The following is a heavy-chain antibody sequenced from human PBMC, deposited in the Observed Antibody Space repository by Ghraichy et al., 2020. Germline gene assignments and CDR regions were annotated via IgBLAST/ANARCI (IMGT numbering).Heavy chain of an antibody. CDR1: GFTFSSYG. CDR3: AKDLGYYGSGPPDY. Sequence: GGSLRLSCAASGFTFSSYGMHWVRQAPGKGLEWVAFIRYDGSNKYYADSVKGRFTISRDNSKNTLYLQMNSLRAEDTAVYYCAKDLGYYGSGPPDYWGQGTLVTVSS. V-gene: IGHV3-30*02. D-gene: IGHD3-10*01. J-gene: IGHJ4*02. CDR2: IRYDGSNK.